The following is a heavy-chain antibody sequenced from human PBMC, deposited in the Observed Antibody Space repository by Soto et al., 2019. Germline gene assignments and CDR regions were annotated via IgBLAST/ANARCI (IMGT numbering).Heavy chain of an antibody. Sequence: TSGVGVGWIRQPPGKALEWLALIYWDDDKRYSPSLKSRLTITKDTSKNQVVLTMTNMDPVDTATYYCAFITGAQPPEICALSLPWG. CDR3: AFITGAQPPEICALSLP. J-gene: IGHJ5*02. D-gene: IGHD3-22*01. CDR1: TSGVG. V-gene: IGHV2-5*02. CDR2: IYWDDDK.